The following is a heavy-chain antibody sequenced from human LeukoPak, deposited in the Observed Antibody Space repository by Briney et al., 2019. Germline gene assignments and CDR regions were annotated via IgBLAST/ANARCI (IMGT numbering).Heavy chain of an antibody. CDR3: ARIDTLLGGATP. CDR2: ISSSSTI. J-gene: IGHJ5*02. D-gene: IGHD1-26*01. Sequence: PGGSLRLSCAASGFTFSSYSMNWVRQAPGKGLEWVSYISSSSTIYYADSVKGRFTISRDNAKNSLYLQMNSLRAEDTAVYYCARIDTLLGGATPWGQGTLVTVSS. CDR1: GFTFSSYS. V-gene: IGHV3-48*01.